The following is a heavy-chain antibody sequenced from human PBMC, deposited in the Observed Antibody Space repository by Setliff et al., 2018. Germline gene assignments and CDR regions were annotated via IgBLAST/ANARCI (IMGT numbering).Heavy chain of an antibody. CDR3: VGLDFTDAFDI. V-gene: IGHV4-39*01. J-gene: IGHJ3*02. CDR1: GGSTSSSSYY. CDR2: IYYSGST. D-gene: IGHD3-16*01. Sequence: SETLSLTCTVSGGSTSSSSYYWGWIRQPPGKGLEWIGSIYYSGSTYYNPSLKSRVTISVDTSKNQFSLKLSSVTAADTAVYYCVGLDFTDAFDIWGQGTMVTVSS.